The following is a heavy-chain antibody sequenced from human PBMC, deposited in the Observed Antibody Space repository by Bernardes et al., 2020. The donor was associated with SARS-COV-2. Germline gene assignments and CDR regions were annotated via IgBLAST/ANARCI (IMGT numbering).Heavy chain of an antibody. Sequence: SLRLSCAASGFTFSSYGMHWVRQAPGKGLEWVAVIWYDGSNKYYADSVKGRFTISRDNSKNTLYLQMNSLRAEDTAVYYCAKSTGITIFGAGMDYYYGMDVWGQGTTVTVSS. D-gene: IGHD3-3*01. CDR1: GFTFSSYG. CDR3: AKSTGITIFGAGMDYYYGMDV. V-gene: IGHV3-33*06. J-gene: IGHJ6*02. CDR2: IWYDGSNK.